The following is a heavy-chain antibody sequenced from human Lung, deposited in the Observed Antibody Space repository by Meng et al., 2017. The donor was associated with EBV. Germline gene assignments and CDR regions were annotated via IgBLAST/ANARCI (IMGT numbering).Heavy chain of an antibody. J-gene: IGHJ4*02. V-gene: IGHV3-21*01. D-gene: IGHD1-26*01. CDR1: GSTFSSYS. Sequence: EVQLVESGGGLVKPGGSXXLSCAASGSTFSSYSMNWVRQAPGKGLEWVSSISSSSSYIYYADSVKGRFTISRDNAKNSLYLQMISLRAEDTAVYYCARERLSGSPGYWGQGTLVTVSS. CDR3: ARERLSGSPGY. CDR2: ISSSSSYI.